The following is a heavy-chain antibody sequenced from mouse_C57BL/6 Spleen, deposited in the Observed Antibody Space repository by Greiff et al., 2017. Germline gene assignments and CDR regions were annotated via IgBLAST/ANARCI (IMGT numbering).Heavy chain of an antibody. CDR3: ARSHYYGSSYDFDY. J-gene: IGHJ2*01. CDR1: GYAFSSSW. CDR2: IYPGDGDT. Sequence: LQESGPELVKPGASVKISCKASGYAFSSSWMNWVKQRPGKGLEWIGRIYPGDGDTNYNGKFKGKATLTADKSSSTAYMQLSSLTSEDSAVYFCARSHYYGSSYDFDYWGQGTTLTVSS. V-gene: IGHV1-82*01. D-gene: IGHD1-1*01.